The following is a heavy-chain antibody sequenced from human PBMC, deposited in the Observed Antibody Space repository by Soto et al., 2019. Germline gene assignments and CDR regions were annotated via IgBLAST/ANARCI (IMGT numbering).Heavy chain of an antibody. V-gene: IGHV4-39*01. CDR3: ARQRLTAMVGGNYYYGMDV. Sequence: SETLSLTCSVSGGSISSSSYYWGWIRQPPGKGLEWIGSIYYSGSTYYNPSLKSRVTISVDTSKNQFSLKLSSVTAADTAVYYCARQRLTAMVGGNYYYGMDVWGQGTTVTVSS. CDR2: IYYSGST. D-gene: IGHD5-18*01. CDR1: GGSISSSSYY. J-gene: IGHJ6*02.